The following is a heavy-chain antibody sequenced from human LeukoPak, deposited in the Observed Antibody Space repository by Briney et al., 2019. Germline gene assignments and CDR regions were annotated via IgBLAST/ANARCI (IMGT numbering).Heavy chain of an antibody. D-gene: IGHD3-10*01. J-gene: IGHJ5*02. CDR1: GFTVSSNY. V-gene: IGHV3-53*01. CDR2: ICSGGST. Sequence: PGGSLRLSCAASGFTVSSNYMSWVRQAPGKGLEWVSVICSGGSTYYADSVKGRFTISRDNSKNTLYLQMNSLRAEDTAVYYCARDLVPSGGSWFDPWGQGTLVTVSS. CDR3: ARDLVPSGGSWFDP.